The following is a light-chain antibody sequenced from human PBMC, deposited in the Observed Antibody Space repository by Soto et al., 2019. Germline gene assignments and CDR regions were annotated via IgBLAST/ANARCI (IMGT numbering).Light chain of an antibody. CDR2: GNS. J-gene: IGLJ1*01. Sequence: QSVLTQPPSVSGAPGQRVTISCTGSSSNIGAGFDVHWYHQIAGTAPKLLIYGNSNRPSGVPDRFSGSKSGTSASLAINGLQAEDEADYYCSSYTSSSTPYYVFGTGTKVTVL. CDR3: SSYTSSSTPYYV. CDR1: SSNIGAGFD. V-gene: IGLV1-40*01.